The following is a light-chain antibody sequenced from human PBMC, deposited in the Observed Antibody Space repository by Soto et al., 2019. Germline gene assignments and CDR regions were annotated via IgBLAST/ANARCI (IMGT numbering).Light chain of an antibody. Sequence: EIAMTQSPATLSVSPGERATLSCRASQSISSNLAWYQQKPGQAPRLLIYGASTRATGIPARFSGSGSGTEFTLTISSLQSEDFAVCYCQEYNNWPPRYTFGQGTKLEIK. CDR3: QEYNNWPPRYT. CDR1: QSISSN. J-gene: IGKJ2*01. CDR2: GAS. V-gene: IGKV3-15*01.